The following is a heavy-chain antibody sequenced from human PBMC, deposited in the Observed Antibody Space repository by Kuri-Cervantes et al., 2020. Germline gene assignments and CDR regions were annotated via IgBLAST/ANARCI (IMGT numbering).Heavy chain of an antibody. CDR2: IKSKTDGGTT. J-gene: IGHJ4*02. D-gene: IGHD2-8*01. CDR1: GFTFSNAW. Sequence: GESLKISCAASGFTFSNAWMSWVRQAPGKGLEWVGRIKSKTDGGTTDYAAPVKGRFTISRDDSKNTLYLQMNSLKTEDTAVYYCANSGLISVGPFDYWGQGTLVTVSS. V-gene: IGHV3-15*01. CDR3: ANSGLISVGPFDY.